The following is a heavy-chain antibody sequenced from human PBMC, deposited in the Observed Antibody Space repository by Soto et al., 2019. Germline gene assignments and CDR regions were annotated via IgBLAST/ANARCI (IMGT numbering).Heavy chain of an antibody. V-gene: IGHV4-30-2*01. CDR2: IYHSGST. Sequence: SETLSITCAVSGGSISSGGYSWSWIRQPPGKGLEGIGYIYHSGSTYYNPSLKSRVTIAVDRSKNQFSLKLSSVTAADTAGYYRAGYHSQTPISVTQDPWGQGTLVPVVS. D-gene: IGHD6-13*01. J-gene: IGHJ5*02. CDR1: GGSISSGGYS. CDR3: AGYHSQTPISVTQDP.